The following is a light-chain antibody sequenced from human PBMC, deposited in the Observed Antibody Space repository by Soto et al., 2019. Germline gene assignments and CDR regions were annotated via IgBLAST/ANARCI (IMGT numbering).Light chain of an antibody. Sequence: EIVLTQSPGTLSLSPGERATLPCRASQSVSSNLAWYQQKPGQAPRLLIYGTSTRAAGIPVRFSGSGSGTEFTLTISSLQSEDVAVYYCQHYNNWPPYTFGQGTKVDIK. CDR2: GTS. V-gene: IGKV3-15*01. CDR1: QSVSSN. CDR3: QHYNNWPPYT. J-gene: IGKJ2*01.